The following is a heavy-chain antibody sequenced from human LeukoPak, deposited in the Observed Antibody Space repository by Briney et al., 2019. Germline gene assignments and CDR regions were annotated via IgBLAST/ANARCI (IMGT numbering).Heavy chain of an antibody. CDR3: ARLELYYFDY. V-gene: IGHV4-4*02. CDR2: INHSGST. J-gene: IGHJ4*02. Sequence: SGTLSLTCAVSGGSISSSNWWSWVRQPPGKGLEWIGEINHSGSTNYNPSLKSRVTISVDTSKNQFSLKLSSVTAADTAVYYCARLELYYFDYWGQGTLVTVSS. CDR1: GGSISSSNW. D-gene: IGHD1-26*01.